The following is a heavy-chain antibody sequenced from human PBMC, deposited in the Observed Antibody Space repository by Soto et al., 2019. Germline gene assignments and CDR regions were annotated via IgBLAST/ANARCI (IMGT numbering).Heavy chain of an antibody. CDR2: INAGNGNT. D-gene: IGHD5-18*01. CDR1: GYTFTSYA. CDR3: ARVGNTAMVTDY. J-gene: IGHJ4*02. Sequence: VQLVQYGAEVKKPGASVKVSCKASGYTFTSYAMHLVRQAPGQRLEWMGWINAGNGNTKYSQKFQGRVTITRDTSASTAYMELSSLRSEDTAVYYCARVGNTAMVTDYWGQGTLVTVSS. V-gene: IGHV1-3*01.